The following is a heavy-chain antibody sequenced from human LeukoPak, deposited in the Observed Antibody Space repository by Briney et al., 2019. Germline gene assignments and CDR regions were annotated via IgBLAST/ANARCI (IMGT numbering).Heavy chain of an antibody. CDR1: GGSTSSYY. CDR2: IYTSGGT. D-gene: IGHD2-21*01. V-gene: IGHV4-4*09. Sequence: SETLSLTCTVSGGSTSSYYWSWIRQPPGKGLEWIGYIYTSGGTNYNPSLKSRVTISVDTSKNQFSLKLSSVTAADTAVYYCARHIGGRHYMDVWGKGTTVTVSS. J-gene: IGHJ6*03. CDR3: ARHIGGRHYMDV.